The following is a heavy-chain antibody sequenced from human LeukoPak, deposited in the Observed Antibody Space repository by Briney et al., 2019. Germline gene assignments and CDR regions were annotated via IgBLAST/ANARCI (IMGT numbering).Heavy chain of an antibody. Sequence: GGSLRLSCVASGFTFSDYYMSCIRQAPGKGLEWVSYISGSDGTIKYADSVKGRFTISRDNAKNSLYLRMNSLRVEDTAVYYCAREFTQRDYWGQGTLVTVSS. CDR1: GFTFSDYY. V-gene: IGHV3-11*01. J-gene: IGHJ4*02. CDR2: ISGSDGTI. CDR3: AREFTQRDY.